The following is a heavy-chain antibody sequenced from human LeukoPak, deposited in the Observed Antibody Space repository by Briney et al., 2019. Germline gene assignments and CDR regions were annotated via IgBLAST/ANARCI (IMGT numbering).Heavy chain of an antibody. CDR3: ARRGYDILTGYSWYNWFDP. CDR1: GFTFSSYA. J-gene: IGHJ5*02. CDR2: ISGSGTTT. Sequence: SGGSLRLSCAASGFTFSSYAMSWVRQAPGKGLEWVSVISGSGTTTHYADSVKGRFTISRDDSKNTLYLQMNSLRVEDTAVYYCARRGYDILTGYSWYNWFDPWGQGTLVTVSS. V-gene: IGHV3-23*01. D-gene: IGHD3-9*01.